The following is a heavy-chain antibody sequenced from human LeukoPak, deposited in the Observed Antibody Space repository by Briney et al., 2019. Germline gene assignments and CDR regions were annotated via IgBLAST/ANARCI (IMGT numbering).Heavy chain of an antibody. CDR2: ISYAGHTS. J-gene: IGHJ4*02. Sequence: GGSLRLSCAASGFTFNTYGMHWVRQAPGKGLEWVAVISYAGHTSYYADSVKCRFTISRDNSKNMLYLQMDSLRAEDTAVYFCAREFRSDYWNFDYWGQGTLVIVSS. D-gene: IGHD3-16*01. CDR3: AREFRSDYWNFDY. V-gene: IGHV3-30*03. CDR1: GFTFNTYG.